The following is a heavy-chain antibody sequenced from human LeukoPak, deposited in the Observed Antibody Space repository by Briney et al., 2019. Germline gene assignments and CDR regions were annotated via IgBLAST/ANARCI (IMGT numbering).Heavy chain of an antibody. J-gene: IGHJ4*02. V-gene: IGHV4-39*01. Sequence: SETLSLTCTVSGGSIRSNYWNWIRQPPRKGLEWIGSIYYSGSTYYNPSLKSRVTISVDTSKNQFSLKLSSVTAADTAVYYCARHFGSSVREFFDYWGQGTLVTVSS. D-gene: IGHD3-10*01. CDR2: IYYSGST. CDR1: GGSIRSNY. CDR3: ARHFGSSVREFFDY.